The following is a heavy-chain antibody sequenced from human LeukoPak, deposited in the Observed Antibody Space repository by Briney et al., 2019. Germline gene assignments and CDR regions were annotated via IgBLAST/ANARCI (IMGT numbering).Heavy chain of an antibody. CDR1: GLTFSSHW. Sequence: PGGSLRLSCAASGLTFSSHWMHWVRQAPGKGLEWVGRFRNRANGYTTEYAASVKGRFTVSRDDSNNSLYLLMSSLKIEDTAVYYCAGSPPPRHRHFDLWGRGTLVTVSS. J-gene: IGHJ2*01. CDR3: AGSPPPRHRHFDL. V-gene: IGHV3-72*01. CDR2: FRNRANGYTT.